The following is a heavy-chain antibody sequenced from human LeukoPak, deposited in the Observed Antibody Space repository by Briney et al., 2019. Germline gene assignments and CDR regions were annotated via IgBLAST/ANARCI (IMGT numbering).Heavy chain of an antibody. Sequence: PSETLSLTCTVSGGSISSYYWSWIRQPPGKGLEWIGYIYYSGSTNYNPSLKSRVTISVDRSKNQFSLKLSSVTAADTAVYYCARVKGYYDSSGQPSYVDAFDIWGQGTMVTVSS. CDR3: ARVKGYYDSSGQPSYVDAFDI. J-gene: IGHJ3*02. CDR2: IYYSGST. V-gene: IGHV4-59*12. D-gene: IGHD3-22*01. CDR1: GGSISSYY.